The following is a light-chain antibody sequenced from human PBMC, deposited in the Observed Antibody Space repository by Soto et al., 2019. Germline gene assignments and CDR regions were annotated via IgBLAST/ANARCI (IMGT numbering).Light chain of an antibody. V-gene: IGKV3-11*01. CDR3: QQRSNWPPLT. CDR1: QSASSTY. J-gene: IGKJ4*01. CDR2: DAS. Sequence: EIVLTQSPGTLSLSPGERAALSCRASQSASSTYLAWYQQKPGQAPRLLIYDASNRATGIPARFSGSGSGTDFTLTISSLEPEDFAVYYCQQRSNWPPLTFGGGTKVDIK.